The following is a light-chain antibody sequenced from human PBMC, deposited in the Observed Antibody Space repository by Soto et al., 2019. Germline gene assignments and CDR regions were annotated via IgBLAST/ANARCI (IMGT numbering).Light chain of an antibody. J-gene: IGLJ2*01. CDR1: SSNIESNA. Sequence: QSVLTQPPSASGTPGQRVTISCSGSSSNIESNAVNWYQQLPGTAPKLLIYSNNQRPSGVPDRFSGSKSGPSASLAISGLQSEDEADYYCAAWDDSLNGVIFGGGTKLTVL. V-gene: IGLV1-44*01. CDR2: SNN. CDR3: AAWDDSLNGVI.